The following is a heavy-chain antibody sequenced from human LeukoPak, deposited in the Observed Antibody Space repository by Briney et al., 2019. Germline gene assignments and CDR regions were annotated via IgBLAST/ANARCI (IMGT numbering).Heavy chain of an antibody. D-gene: IGHD3-22*01. CDR3: ARGSGYYYVDFDY. J-gene: IGHJ4*02. Sequence: SVTLSLTCTVSGGSISSSGYYWAWIRQPPGERLEWIGSIYYSGSTYYNPSLKSRVTISVDTSKNQFSLKLSSVTAADTAVYYCARGSGYYYVDFDYWGQGTLVTVSS. V-gene: IGHV4-39*07. CDR2: IYYSGST. CDR1: GGSISSSGYY.